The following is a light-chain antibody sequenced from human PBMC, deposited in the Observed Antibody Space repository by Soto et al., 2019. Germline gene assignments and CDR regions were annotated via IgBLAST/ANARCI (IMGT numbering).Light chain of an antibody. CDR3: QQRSNWPLFT. CDR2: DAS. J-gene: IGKJ3*01. V-gene: IGKV3-11*01. Sequence: EIVLTQSPATLSLSPGERATLSCSASQSVSSYLAWYQQKPGQAPRLLIYDASNRATGIPARFSGSGSATDFTLTISSREPEAFEVYYCQQRSNWPLFTFGPGTKVDIK. CDR1: QSVSSY.